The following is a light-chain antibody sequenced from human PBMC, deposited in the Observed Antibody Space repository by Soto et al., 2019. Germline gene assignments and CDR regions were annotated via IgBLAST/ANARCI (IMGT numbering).Light chain of an antibody. CDR3: MQGAHWPYT. CDR1: QSLLKSDGNTY. J-gene: IGKJ2*01. CDR2: QVS. V-gene: IGKV2-30*01. Sequence: DVVMTQSPLSLPVTLGQPASISCRSSQSLLKSDGNTYLHWFQQRPGQSPRRLIYQVSDRDSGVPDRFSGSGSGTEFTLKISRVEAEDIGVYYCMQGAHWPYTFGQGTKLEIK.